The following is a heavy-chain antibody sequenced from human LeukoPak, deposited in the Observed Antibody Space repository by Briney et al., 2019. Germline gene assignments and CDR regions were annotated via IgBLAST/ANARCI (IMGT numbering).Heavy chain of an antibody. CDR3: VRDVWGDRDSYFDY. D-gene: IGHD2-21*01. Sequence: PGGSLRPSCAASGFTFGSYWMHWVRQAPGEGLVWVSRVNNDGRSTSYGDFVKGRFTISRDNAKNTLYLQMNSLRAEDTAIYYCVRDVWGDRDSYFDYWGQGTLVTVSS. CDR2: VNNDGRST. V-gene: IGHV3-74*01. J-gene: IGHJ4*02. CDR1: GFTFGSYW.